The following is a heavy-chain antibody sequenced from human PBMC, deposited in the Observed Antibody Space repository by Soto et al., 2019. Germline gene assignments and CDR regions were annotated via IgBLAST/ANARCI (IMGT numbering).Heavy chain of an antibody. CDR3: AKYKWLPLNTLGG. CDR2: IRSNAYGGTT. V-gene: IGHV3-49*04. J-gene: IGHJ4*02. D-gene: IGHD5-12*01. Sequence: GGSLRLSCTASGFTFGGYSMSWVRQAPGRGLEWVGFIRSNAYGGTTEYAASVKGRFIISADDSKSIAFLQMNSLKSEDTAVYYCAKYKWLPLNTLGGWGQGTLVTVSS. CDR1: GFTFGGYS.